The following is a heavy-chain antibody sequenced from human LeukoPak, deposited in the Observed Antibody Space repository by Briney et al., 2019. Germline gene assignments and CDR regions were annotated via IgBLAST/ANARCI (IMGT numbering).Heavy chain of an antibody. V-gene: IGHV3-23*01. J-gene: IGHJ3*02. CDR1: GFTFSSYS. CDR2: TSGSGGST. Sequence: GGSLRLSCAASGFTFSSYSMNWVRQAPGKGLEWVSATSGSGGSTYYADSVKGRFTISRDNSKNTLYLQMNSLRAEDTAVYYCAKVLLRFLEADAFDIWGQGTMVTVSS. D-gene: IGHD3-3*01. CDR3: AKVLLRFLEADAFDI.